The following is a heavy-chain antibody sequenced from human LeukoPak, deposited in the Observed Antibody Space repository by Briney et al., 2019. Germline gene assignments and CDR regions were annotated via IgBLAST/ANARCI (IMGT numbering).Heavy chain of an antibody. CDR3: ASDSTHYYDS. D-gene: IGHD2-2*01. CDR2: IIPIFGTA. Sequence: SVKVSCKASGGTFNSYAISWVRQAPGQGIERMGRIIPIFGTANYAQKFQGRVTINTDESRSTAYMDLSSLRSEDTAVYYCASDSTHYYDSWGQGTMVTVSS. CDR1: GGTFNSYA. V-gene: IGHV1-69*05. J-gene: IGHJ3*02.